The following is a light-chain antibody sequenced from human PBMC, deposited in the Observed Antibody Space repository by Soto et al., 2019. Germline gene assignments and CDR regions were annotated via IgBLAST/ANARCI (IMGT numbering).Light chain of an antibody. V-gene: IGKV3-20*01. CDR2: GAS. CDR1: HSVSSSF. J-gene: IGKJ1*01. Sequence: DIVLTQSPGTLSLSPGERGPLSCRASHSVSSSFLAWYQHKPGQAPRLLIYGASSRATGIPDRFSGSGSGTDFTLTISRLEPEDFAVYYCQHYGSSPETFGQGTKVDIK. CDR3: QHYGSSPET.